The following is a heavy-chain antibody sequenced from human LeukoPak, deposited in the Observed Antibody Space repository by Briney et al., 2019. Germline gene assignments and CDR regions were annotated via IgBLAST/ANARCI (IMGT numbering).Heavy chain of an antibody. V-gene: IGHV4-39*07. CDR2: IYYSGST. Sequence: PSETLSLTCTVSGGSISSSSYYWGWIRQPPGKGLEWIGSIYYSGSTYYNPSLKSRVTISVDTSKNQLSLKLSSVTAADTAVYYCARGKIAVAGQLEYWGQGTLVTVSS. CDR1: GGSISSSSYY. J-gene: IGHJ4*02. CDR3: ARGKIAVAGQLEY. D-gene: IGHD6-19*01.